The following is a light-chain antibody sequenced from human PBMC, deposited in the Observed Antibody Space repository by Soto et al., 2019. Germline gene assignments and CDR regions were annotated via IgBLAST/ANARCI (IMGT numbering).Light chain of an antibody. CDR2: KAS. CDR3: QQYNSYPRT. CDR1: QSISSW. V-gene: IGKV1-5*03. J-gene: IGKJ1*01. Sequence: DLQMTQSPSTLSASVGDRVTITCRASQSISSWLAWYQQKPGKAPKLLIYKASSLESGVPSRFSGSGSGTEFTLTISSLQPDDFATYSCQQYNSYPRTFGQGSKVEIK.